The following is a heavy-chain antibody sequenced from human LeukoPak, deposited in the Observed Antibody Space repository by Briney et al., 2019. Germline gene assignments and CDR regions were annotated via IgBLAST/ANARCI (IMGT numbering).Heavy chain of an antibody. D-gene: IGHD1-1*01. Sequence: SETLSLTCTVSGGSISSGSYYWSWIRQPAGKGLEWIGRIYTSGSTNYNPSLKSRVTISVDTSKNQFSLKLSSVTAADTAVYYCARTGENCNDYWFDPWGQGTLVTVSS. J-gene: IGHJ5*02. CDR1: GGSISSGSYY. CDR3: ARTGENCNDYWFDP. V-gene: IGHV4-61*02. CDR2: IYTSGST.